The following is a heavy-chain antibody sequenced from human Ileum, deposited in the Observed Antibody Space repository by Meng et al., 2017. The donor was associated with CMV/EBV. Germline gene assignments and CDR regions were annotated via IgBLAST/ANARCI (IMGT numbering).Heavy chain of an antibody. CDR2: ISESDK. V-gene: IGHV3-23*02. CDR3: AKASQVHVLVIIGFDY. Sequence: TSGFSFGNHAMTWVRQAPGKGMEWVSSISESDKWYDDSVKGRFTITRDHSTDTLYHQMDSMRVEDTAVYYCAKASQVHVLVIIGFDYWGQGSLVTVSS. CDR1: GFSFGNHA. J-gene: IGHJ4*01. D-gene: IGHD2-21*01.